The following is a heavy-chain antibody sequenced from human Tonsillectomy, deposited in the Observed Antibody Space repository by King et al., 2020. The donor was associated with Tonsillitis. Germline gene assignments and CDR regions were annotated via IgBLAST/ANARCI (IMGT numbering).Heavy chain of an antibody. CDR2: INPNSGGT. J-gene: IGHJ5*02. V-gene: IGHV1-2*02. CDR3: ARDYCTNGVCSWFDP. CDR1: GYTFSGYY. D-gene: IGHD2-8*01. Sequence: VQLVQSGAEVKKPGASVKVSCKASGYTFSGYYMHWGRQAPGQGLEWMGWINPNSGGTNYAHKFQGRVTPTRDTSISTAYMGRSRLRSDDTAVYYCARDYCTNGVCSWFDPWGQGTLVTVSS.